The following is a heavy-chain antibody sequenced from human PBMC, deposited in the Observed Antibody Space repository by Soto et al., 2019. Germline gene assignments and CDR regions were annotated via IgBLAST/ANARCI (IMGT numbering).Heavy chain of an antibody. CDR2: ISSSSSTI. V-gene: IGHV3-48*01. J-gene: IGHJ4*02. CDR1: GFTFSSYS. CDR3: GRGRGLGGFDY. D-gene: IGHD3-10*01. Sequence: PWGSLRLSCAASGFTFSSYSMNWVRQAPGKGLEWVSYISSSSSTIYYADSVKGRFTISRDNAKNSLYLQMNSLRAEDTAVYYCGRGRGLGGFDYWGKGTLVTVSS.